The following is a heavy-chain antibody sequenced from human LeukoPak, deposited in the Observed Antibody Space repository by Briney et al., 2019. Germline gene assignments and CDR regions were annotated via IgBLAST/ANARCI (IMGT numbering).Heavy chain of an antibody. CDR1: GFTFSHYG. CDR2: IWSDGTNQ. Sequence: GGSLRLSCAAAGFTFSHYGMHWVRQAPGKGLEWVAVIWSDGTNQYYADSVKGRFTISRDDSGNTVYLQMNSLRPEDTGVYYCAKDAQRGFDYSNSLGSWGQGTPVTVST. D-gene: IGHD4-11*01. CDR3: AKDAQRGFDYSNSLGS. J-gene: IGHJ5*02. V-gene: IGHV3-33*06.